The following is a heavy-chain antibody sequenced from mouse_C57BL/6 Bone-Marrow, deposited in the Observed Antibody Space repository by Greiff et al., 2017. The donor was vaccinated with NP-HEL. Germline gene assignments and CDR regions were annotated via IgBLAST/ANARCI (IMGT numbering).Heavy chain of an antibody. Sequence: QVQLKESGAELARPGASVKLSCKASGYTFTSYGISWVKQRPGQGLEWIGEIYPRSGNTYYNEKFKGKATLTADKSSSTAYMELRSLTSEDSAVYFCARSNYGNYRWYFDVWGTGTTVTVSS. CDR2: IYPRSGNT. CDR3: ARSNYGNYRWYFDV. V-gene: IGHV1-81*01. CDR1: GYTFTSYG. D-gene: IGHD2-1*01. J-gene: IGHJ1*03.